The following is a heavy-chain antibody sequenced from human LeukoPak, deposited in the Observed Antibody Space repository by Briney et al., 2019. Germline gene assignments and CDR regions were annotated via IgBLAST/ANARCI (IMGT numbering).Heavy chain of an antibody. V-gene: IGHV1-2*02. D-gene: IGHD2-2*01. CDR2: INPNSGGT. CDR3: ARGPQYCSSTSCYFDY. J-gene: IGHJ4*02. Sequence: ASVTVSCKASGYTFTGYYMHWVRQAPGQGLEWMGWINPNSGGTNYAQKFQGRVTMTRDTSISTAYMELSRLRSDDTAVYYCARGPQYCSSTSCYFDYWGQGTLVTVSS. CDR1: GYTFTGYY.